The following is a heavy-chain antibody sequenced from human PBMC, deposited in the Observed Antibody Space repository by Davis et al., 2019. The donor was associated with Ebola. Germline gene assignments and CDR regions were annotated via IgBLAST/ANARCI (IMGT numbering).Heavy chain of an antibody. V-gene: IGHV3-74*01. J-gene: IGHJ4*02. CDR3: ARSKFSYIGSPPDN. D-gene: IGHD2-15*01. CDR1: GFTFSSYW. Sequence: PGGSLRLSCAASGFTFSSYWMHWVRQAPGKGLVWVPRINSDGSSTSYADSVKGRFTISRDNAKNTLYLQMNSLRAEDTAVYYCARSKFSYIGSPPDNWGQGTLVTVSS. CDR2: INSDGSST.